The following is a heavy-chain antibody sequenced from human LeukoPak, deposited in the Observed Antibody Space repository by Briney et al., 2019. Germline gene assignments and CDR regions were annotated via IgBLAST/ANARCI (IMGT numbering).Heavy chain of an antibody. CDR1: GFTFSSYG. CDR2: ISYDGSNK. Sequence: GGSLRLSCAASGFTFSSYGMHWVRQAPGKGLEWVAVISYDGSNKYYADSVKGRFTISRDNSKNTLYLQMNSLRAEDTAVYYCAKDTTFYCSSTSCRKEGKYYYYCMDVWGQGTTVTVSS. D-gene: IGHD2-2*01. J-gene: IGHJ6*02. CDR3: AKDTTFYCSSTSCRKEGKYYYYCMDV. V-gene: IGHV3-30*18.